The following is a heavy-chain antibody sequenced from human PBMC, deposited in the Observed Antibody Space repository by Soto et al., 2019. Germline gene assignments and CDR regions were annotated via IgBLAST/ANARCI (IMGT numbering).Heavy chain of an antibody. V-gene: IGHV4-61*01. CDR2: IYYSGST. CDR1: GGSVSSGSYY. J-gene: IGHJ3*02. CDR3: ARTYCSSTSCYYDAFDI. Sequence: SETLSLTCTVSGGSVSSGSYYWSWIRQPPGKGLEWIGYIYYSGSTNYNPSLKSRVTISVDTSKNQFSLKLSSVTAADTAVYYCARTYCSSTSCYYDAFDIWGQGTMVTVSS. D-gene: IGHD2-2*01.